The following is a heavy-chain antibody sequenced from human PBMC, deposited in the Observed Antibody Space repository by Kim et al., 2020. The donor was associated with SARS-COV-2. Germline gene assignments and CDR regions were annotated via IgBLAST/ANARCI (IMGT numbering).Heavy chain of an antibody. V-gene: IGHV4-39*01. D-gene: IGHD1-26*01. J-gene: IGHJ4*02. CDR3: ARETRGSSAIDY. Sequence: YNPSLKSRVTMAVDTSKYQFSLKLRSVTAADTALFYCARETRGSSAIDYWGQGTLVTVSS.